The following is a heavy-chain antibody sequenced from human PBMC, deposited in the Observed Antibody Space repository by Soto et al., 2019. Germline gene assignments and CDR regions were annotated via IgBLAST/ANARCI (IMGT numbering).Heavy chain of an antibody. D-gene: IGHD5-18*01. CDR1: GYSFTSYW. CDR2: IDPSDSYT. Sequence: PGESLKISCQGSGYSFTSYWISWVRQMPGKGLEWMGRIDPSDSYTNYSPSFQGHVTISADKSISTAYLQWSSLKASDTAMYYCARHIIQTAMGAYYYYGMDVWGQGTTVTVSS. CDR3: ARHIIQTAMGAYYYYGMDV. V-gene: IGHV5-10-1*01. J-gene: IGHJ6*02.